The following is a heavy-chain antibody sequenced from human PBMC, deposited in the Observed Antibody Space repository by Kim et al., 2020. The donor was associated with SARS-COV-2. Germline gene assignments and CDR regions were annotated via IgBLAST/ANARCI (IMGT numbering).Heavy chain of an antibody. J-gene: IGHJ4*02. CDR1: GGSIDRYY. Sequence: SETLSLTCSLPGGSIDRYYWSWIRQPPGRGLEWIGNVFYSGSTNYNPSLKSRLTISVDTSKNQFSLRLSSVTAADTAVYYCARAGYYDLSGYFFDYWVQG. CDR2: VFYSGST. V-gene: IGHV4-59*13. CDR3: ARAGYYDLSGYFFDY. D-gene: IGHD3-22*01.